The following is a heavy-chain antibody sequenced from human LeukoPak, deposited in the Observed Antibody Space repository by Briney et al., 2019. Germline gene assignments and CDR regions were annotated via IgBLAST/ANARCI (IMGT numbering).Heavy chain of an antibody. V-gene: IGHV3-48*04. J-gene: IGHJ4*02. CDR1: GFTFSTYS. Sequence: GGSLRLSCAASGFTFSTYSMNWVRQAPGKRLEWISYISSSSRTMYYADSVKGRFTISRDNAKKSLYLQMNSLRAEDTAVYYCARDLGLYDYGGNIDYWGQGTLVTVSS. CDR2: ISSSSRTM. D-gene: IGHD4-23*01. CDR3: ARDLGLYDYGGNIDY.